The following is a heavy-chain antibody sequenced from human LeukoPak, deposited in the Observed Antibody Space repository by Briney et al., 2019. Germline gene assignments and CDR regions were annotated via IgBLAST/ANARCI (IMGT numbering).Heavy chain of an antibody. CDR1: GFTFSSYA. CDR2: ISGSGGST. D-gene: IGHD3-3*01. CDR3: AKDYRGFITIFDY. Sequence: GGSLRLSCAASGFTFSSYAMSWVRQAPGKGLEWVSAISGSGGSTYYADSVKGWFTISRDNSKNTLYLQMNSLRAEDTDAYYCAKDYRGFITIFDYWCQGTLVTVSA. V-gene: IGHV3-23*01. J-gene: IGHJ4*02.